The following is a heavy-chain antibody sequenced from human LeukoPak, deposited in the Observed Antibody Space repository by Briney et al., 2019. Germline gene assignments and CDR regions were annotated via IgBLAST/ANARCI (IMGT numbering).Heavy chain of an antibody. D-gene: IGHD6-19*01. J-gene: IGHJ4*02. CDR2: IGGSGDKT. V-gene: IGHV3-23*01. CDR3: VRRGDVSSGWGDHDY. CDR1: GFTFNRNA. Sequence: RTGGSLRLSCAASGFTFNRNAISWVRQAPGKGLEWVSTIGGSGDKTFYADSVKGRFTISRDNSKNMLHLQMSSLTGEDTALYYCVRRGDVSSGWGDHDYWGQGALVTVSS.